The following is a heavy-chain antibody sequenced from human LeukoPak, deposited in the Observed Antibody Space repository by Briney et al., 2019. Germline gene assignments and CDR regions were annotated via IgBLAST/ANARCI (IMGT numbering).Heavy chain of an antibody. CDR1: GYSISSGYY. V-gene: IGHV4-38-2*02. D-gene: IGHD3-10*01. J-gene: IGHJ4*02. CDR3: ARSYGSGSYYNPFDY. Sequence: PSETLSLTCTVSGYSISSGYYWGWIRQPPGKGLEWIGSIYHSGSTYYNPSLKSRVTISVDTSKNQFSLKLSSVTAADTAVYSCARSYGSGSYYNPFDYWGQGTLVTVSS. CDR2: IYHSGST.